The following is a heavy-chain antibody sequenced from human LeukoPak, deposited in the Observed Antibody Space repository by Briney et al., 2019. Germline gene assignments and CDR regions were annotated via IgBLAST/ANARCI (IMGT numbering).Heavy chain of an antibody. Sequence: PGGSLRLSCAASGFTVSSNYMSWVRQAPGKGLEWVSVIYSGGSTYYADSVKGRFTISRDNAKNSLYLQMNSLRAEDTAVYYCARVRMATPSRGGLSVYWGQGTLVTVSS. CDR3: ARVRMATPSRGGLSVY. J-gene: IGHJ4*02. V-gene: IGHV3-66*01. D-gene: IGHD5-24*01. CDR2: IYSGGST. CDR1: GFTVSSNY.